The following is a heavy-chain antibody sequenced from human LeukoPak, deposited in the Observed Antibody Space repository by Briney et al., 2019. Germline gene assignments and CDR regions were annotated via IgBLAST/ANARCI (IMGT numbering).Heavy chain of an antibody. J-gene: IGHJ4*02. CDR2: IYSTGST. D-gene: IGHD1-26*01. Sequence: SETLSLTCTVSGGSISIYFWSWIRQPAGKALEWIGRIYSTGSTDYNPSPKSRVTMSVDTSKIQFSLKLSSVTAADTAVYFCAREGYGSSPRPFDYWGQGTLVTVSS. V-gene: IGHV4-4*07. CDR1: GGSISIYF. CDR3: AREGYGSSPRPFDY.